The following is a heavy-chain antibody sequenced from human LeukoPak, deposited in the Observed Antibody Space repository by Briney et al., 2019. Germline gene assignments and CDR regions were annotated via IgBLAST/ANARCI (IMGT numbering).Heavy chain of an antibody. V-gene: IGHV3-53*01. Sequence: GGSLRLSCAASGFTFSSYAMHWVRQAPGKGLEWVSVIYSGGSTYYADSVKGRFTISRDNSKNTLYLQMNSLRAEDTAVYYCARDSVGAGYFDYWGQGTLVTVSS. J-gene: IGHJ4*02. CDR3: ARDSVGAGYFDY. CDR1: GFTFSSYA. CDR2: IYSGGST. D-gene: IGHD1-26*01.